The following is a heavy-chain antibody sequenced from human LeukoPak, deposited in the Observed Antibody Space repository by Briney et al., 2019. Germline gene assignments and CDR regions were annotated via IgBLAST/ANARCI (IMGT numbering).Heavy chain of an antibody. CDR3: ARASLGAVRGVIAPRYYYMDV. CDR1: GYTFTGYY. Sequence: ASVKVSCKASGYTFTGYYMHWVRQAPGQGLEWMGWINPNSGGTNYAQKFQGRVTMTRDTSISTAYMELSRLRSDDTAVYYCARASLGAVRGVIAPRYYYMDVWGKGTTVTVSS. D-gene: IGHD3-10*01. CDR2: INPNSGGT. V-gene: IGHV1-2*02. J-gene: IGHJ6*03.